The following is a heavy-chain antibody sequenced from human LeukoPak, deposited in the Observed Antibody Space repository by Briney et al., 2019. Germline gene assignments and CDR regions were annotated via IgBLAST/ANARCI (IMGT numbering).Heavy chain of an antibody. J-gene: IGHJ4*02. CDR1: GGTFSSYA. CDR2: IIPIFGTA. Sequence: GASVTVSCTASGGTFSSYAISWVRQAPGQGLEWMGGIIPIFGTANYAQKFQGRVTITADESTSTAYMELSSLRSEDTAVYYCARVSRPDYYYGSGSLGTSYYFDYWGQGTLVTVSS. D-gene: IGHD3-10*01. CDR3: ARVSRPDYYYGSGSLGTSYYFDY. V-gene: IGHV1-69*13.